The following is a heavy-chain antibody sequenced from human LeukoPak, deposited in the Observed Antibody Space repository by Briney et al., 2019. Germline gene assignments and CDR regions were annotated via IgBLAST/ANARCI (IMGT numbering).Heavy chain of an antibody. Sequence: GGSLRLSCAASGFSFGVHAMTWVRQAPGKGPEWVATIGGPAETFYADSVKGRFTISRDNSRNTLYLQMNSLRAEDSALYYCAKDWTSGNGVYDCLGFRGQGTQVTVSS. J-gene: IGHJ4*02. CDR2: IGGPAET. V-gene: IGHV3-23*01. CDR3: AKDWTSGNGVYDCLGF. CDR1: GFSFGVHA. D-gene: IGHD3-16*01.